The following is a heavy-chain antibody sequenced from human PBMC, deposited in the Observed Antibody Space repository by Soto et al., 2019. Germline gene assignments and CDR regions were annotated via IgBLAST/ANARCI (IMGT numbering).Heavy chain of an antibody. CDR1: GGSFSGYY. CDR3: ARPAIAAAVSAFDY. CDR2: INHSGST. J-gene: IGHJ4*02. D-gene: IGHD6-13*01. V-gene: IGHV4-34*01. Sequence: QVQLQQWGAGLLKPSETLSLTCAVYGGSFSGYYWSWIRQPPGKGLEWIGEINHSGSTNYNPSLKSRDAISVHTSKNQSSLRLSSVTAADPAVYYCARPAIAAAVSAFDYWGQGTLVTVSS.